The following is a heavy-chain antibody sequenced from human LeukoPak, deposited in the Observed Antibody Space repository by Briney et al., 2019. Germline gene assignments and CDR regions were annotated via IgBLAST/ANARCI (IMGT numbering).Heavy chain of an antibody. D-gene: IGHD6-19*01. CDR2: IYSSGST. J-gene: IGHJ6*03. Sequence: PSETLSLTCSVSGASISSGSNYWGWIRQPPGKTLEWIGSIYSSGSTYYNPSLKSRVIIIIDTPKNHFSLTLSSVTAADTAVYYCARDRIAVAGRKYYYYMDVWGKGTTVTVSS. CDR3: ARDRIAVAGRKYYYYMDV. V-gene: IGHV4-39*07. CDR1: GASISSGSNY.